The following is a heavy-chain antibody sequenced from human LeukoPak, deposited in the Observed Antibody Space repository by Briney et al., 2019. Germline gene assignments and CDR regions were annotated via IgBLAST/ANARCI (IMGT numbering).Heavy chain of an antibody. V-gene: IGHV4-59*01. CDR3: ASMTTVGGPWYFDL. D-gene: IGHD4-23*01. CDR1: GGSISSSY. Sequence: SSETLSLTCTVSGGSISSSYWSWIRQPPGKRLEWIGYIYSSGTTNYNPSLKSRVTISVDTYKNQFSLKLSSVTAADTAVYYCASMTTVGGPWYFDLWGRGTLVTVSS. CDR2: IYSSGTT. J-gene: IGHJ2*01.